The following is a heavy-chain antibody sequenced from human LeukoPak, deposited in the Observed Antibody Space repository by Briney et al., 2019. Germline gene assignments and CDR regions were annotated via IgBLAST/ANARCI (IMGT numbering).Heavy chain of an antibody. V-gene: IGHV3-48*01. CDR3: ARDRYSSSGPLDY. CDR2: ISSSSSSTI. Sequence: PGGSLRLSCAASGFTFSSYSMNWVRQAPGKGLEWVSYISSSSSSTIYYADSVKGRFTISRDNAKNSLYLQMNSLRAEDTAVYYCARDRYSSSGPLDYWGQGTLVTVSS. CDR1: GFTFSSYS. J-gene: IGHJ4*02. D-gene: IGHD6-13*01.